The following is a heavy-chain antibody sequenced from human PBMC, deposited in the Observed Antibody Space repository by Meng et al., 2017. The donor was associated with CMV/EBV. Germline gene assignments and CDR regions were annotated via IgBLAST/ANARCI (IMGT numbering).Heavy chain of an antibody. CDR3: ARGRLIVVVPAAIAGVRIAAALSMDV. D-gene: IGHD2-2*01. CDR2: INPNSGGT. V-gene: IGHV1-2*02. Sequence: ASVKVSCKASGYTFTGYYMHWVRQAPGQGLEWMGWINPNSGGTNYAQKFQGRVTMTRDTSISTAYMELSRLRSDDTAVYYCARGRLIVVVPAAIAGVRIAAALSMDVWGQGTKVTVSS. J-gene: IGHJ6*02. CDR1: GYTFTGYY.